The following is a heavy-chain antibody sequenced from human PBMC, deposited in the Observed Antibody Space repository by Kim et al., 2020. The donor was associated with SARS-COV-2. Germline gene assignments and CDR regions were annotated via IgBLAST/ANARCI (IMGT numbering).Heavy chain of an antibody. J-gene: IGHJ5*02. D-gene: IGHD3-10*01. CDR3: ARLLWFGESWFDP. Sequence: SPPSPKGRFTISVDKPKIQFSLKLSSVTAADTAVYYCARLLWFGESWFDPWGQGTLVTVSS. V-gene: IGHV4-61*05.